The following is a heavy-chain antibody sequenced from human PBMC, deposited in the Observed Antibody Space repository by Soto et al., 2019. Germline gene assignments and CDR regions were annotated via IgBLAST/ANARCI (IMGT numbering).Heavy chain of an antibody. CDR3: ASSSLYGMDV. CDR2: INHSGST. CDR1: GGSFSGYY. Sequence: PSETLSLTCAVYGGSFSGYYWSWIRQPPGKGLEWIGEINHSGSTYYNLSLKSRLIISIDTSKNQFSLKVGSVTAADTAVYCCASSSLYGMDVWGQGTTVTVSS. J-gene: IGHJ6*02. V-gene: IGHV4-34*01.